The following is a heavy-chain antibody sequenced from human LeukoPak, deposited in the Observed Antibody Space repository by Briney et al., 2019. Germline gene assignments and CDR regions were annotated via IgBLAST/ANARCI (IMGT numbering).Heavy chain of an antibody. J-gene: IGHJ4*02. V-gene: IGHV3-23*01. D-gene: IGHD2-2*02. CDR3: AKVSQIYCSSTSCYNDY. CDR1: GFTFSSYA. Sequence: GGSLRLSCAASGFTFSSYAMSWVRQAPGNGLEWVSAISGSGGSTYYADSVKGRFTISRDNSKNTLYLQMNSLRAEDTAVYYCAKVSQIYCSSTSCYNDYWGQGTLVTVSS. CDR2: ISGSGGST.